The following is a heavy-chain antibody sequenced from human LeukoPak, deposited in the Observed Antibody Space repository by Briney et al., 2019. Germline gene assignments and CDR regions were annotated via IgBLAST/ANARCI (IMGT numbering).Heavy chain of an antibody. J-gene: IGHJ4*02. CDR2: ISPRGGT. CDR3: ARRSVTRWYYSD. V-gene: IGHV4-4*09. Sequence: SETLSLTCSVSGDSISSYYWSWIRQPPGKALEWIGYISPRGGTNYNPSLTSRVTVLVDTSKNLFSLNMEFVTAADTAVYFCARRSVTRWYYSDWGQGTLVTVSS. D-gene: IGHD3-10*01. CDR1: GDSISSYY.